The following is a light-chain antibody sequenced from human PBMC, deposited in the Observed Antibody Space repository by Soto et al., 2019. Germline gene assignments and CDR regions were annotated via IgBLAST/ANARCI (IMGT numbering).Light chain of an antibody. CDR1: QDVSHW. CDR3: QHYDSYPYT. CDR2: KAS. V-gene: IGKV1-5*03. Sequence: DIHMDQSPSALSASVGDRVTITCRASQDVSHWLAWYQQKPGQAPKIVIYKASSLESGVPSSFSGRGSGTEFTLTIRDLQPDDFATYYCQHYDSYPYTFRQGTSLEIK. J-gene: IGKJ2*01.